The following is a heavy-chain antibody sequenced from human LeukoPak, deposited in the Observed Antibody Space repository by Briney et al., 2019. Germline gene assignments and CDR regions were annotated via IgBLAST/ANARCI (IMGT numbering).Heavy chain of an antibody. CDR2: IWYDGSNK. V-gene: IGHV3-33*01. CDR1: GFTFGDYA. J-gene: IGHJ4*02. CDR3: AREALPPTETTLDY. Sequence: GGSLRLSCTASGFTFGDYALSWFRQAPGKGLEWVAVIWYDGSNKYYADSVKGRFTISRDNSKNTLYLQMNSLRAEDTAVYYCAREALPPTETTLDYWGQGTLVTVSS. D-gene: IGHD4-17*01.